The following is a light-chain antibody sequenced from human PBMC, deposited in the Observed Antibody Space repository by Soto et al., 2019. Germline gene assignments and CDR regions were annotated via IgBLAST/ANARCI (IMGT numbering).Light chain of an antibody. CDR3: SSYTSSSTLV. Sequence: QSVLTQPASVSGSPGQSITISCTGTSSDVGGYDYVSWYQQHPGKAPKLMIYDVSNRPSGVSDRFSGSKSGNTASLTISGLQAEDEADYYCSSYTSSSTLVFVTWTKLTVL. V-gene: IGLV2-14*01. J-gene: IGLJ1*01. CDR1: SSDVGGYDY. CDR2: DVS.